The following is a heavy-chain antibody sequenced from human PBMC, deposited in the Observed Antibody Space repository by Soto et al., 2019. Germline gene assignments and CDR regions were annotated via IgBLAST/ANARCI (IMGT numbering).Heavy chain of an antibody. CDR2: ISYDGSNK. Sequence: GGSLRLSCAASGFTFSSYGMHWVRQAPGKGLEWVAVISYDGSNKYYADSVKGRFTISRDNSKNTLYLQMNSLRAEDTAVYYCAKSGTIFGVVIFDPAYYFDYWGQGTLVTVSS. V-gene: IGHV3-30*18. D-gene: IGHD3-3*01. J-gene: IGHJ4*02. CDR1: GFTFSSYG. CDR3: AKSGTIFGVVIFDPAYYFDY.